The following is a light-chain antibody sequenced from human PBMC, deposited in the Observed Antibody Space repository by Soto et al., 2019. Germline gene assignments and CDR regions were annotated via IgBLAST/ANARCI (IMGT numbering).Light chain of an antibody. Sequence: ERVMTQSPVTLSVSPGESVTLSCRASQSVGTNLAWHQQKPGQAPSLLIYGVSTRATGIPTRFSGSGSGRQFTLTISSLQSEDFAVYYCQQYNNWPQTFGQGTKVDIK. CDR1: QSVGTN. CDR3: QQYNNWPQT. V-gene: IGKV3-15*01. CDR2: GVS. J-gene: IGKJ1*01.